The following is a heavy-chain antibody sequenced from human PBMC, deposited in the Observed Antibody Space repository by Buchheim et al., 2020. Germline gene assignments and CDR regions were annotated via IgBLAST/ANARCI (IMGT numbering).Heavy chain of an antibody. V-gene: IGHV3-15*07. Sequence: EVQLVESRGGLVKPGGSLRLSCGASGFIFSNAWMNWVRQAPGKGLEWVGRIKSKTDGGTTDYATPVNGRFSISRGDSKNTLYLQMNSLKIEDTAMYYCIIELVGHSGYDWINWGRGTL. D-gene: IGHD5-12*01. CDR1: GFIFSNAW. CDR3: IIELVGHSGYDWIN. CDR2: IKSKTDGGTT. J-gene: IGHJ4*02.